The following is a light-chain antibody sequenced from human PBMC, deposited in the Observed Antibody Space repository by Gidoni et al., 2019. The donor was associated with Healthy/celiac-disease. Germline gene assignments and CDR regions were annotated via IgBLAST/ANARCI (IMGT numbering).Light chain of an antibody. Sequence: DIQMTQSPSSLSASVGDRVTITCRASQSISSYLNWYQQKPGKAPKLLIYAASSLQSWVPSRFSGSGSVTEFTLTISSLQPDDLATYYCQQSYSTLFPFGPGTKVEIK. CDR3: QQSYSTLFP. J-gene: IGKJ3*01. V-gene: IGKV1-39*01. CDR2: AAS. CDR1: QSISSY.